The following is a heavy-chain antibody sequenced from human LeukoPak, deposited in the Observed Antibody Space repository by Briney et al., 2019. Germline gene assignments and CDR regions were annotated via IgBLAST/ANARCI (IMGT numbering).Heavy chain of an antibody. D-gene: IGHD3-10*01. J-gene: IGHJ4*02. Sequence: SETLSLTCAVYGGSLSDYYWGWIRQPPGKGLEWIGSIYYSGSTYYNPSLKSRVTISVDTSKNQFSLKLSSVTAADTAVYYCARDLRFGELFRPLDYWGQGTLVTVSS. V-gene: IGHV4-34*01. CDR1: GGSLSDYY. CDR3: ARDLRFGELFRPLDY. CDR2: IYYSGST.